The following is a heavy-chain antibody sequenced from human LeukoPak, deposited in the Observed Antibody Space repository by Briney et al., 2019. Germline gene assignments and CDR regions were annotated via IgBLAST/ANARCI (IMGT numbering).Heavy chain of an antibody. Sequence: GGSLRLSCAASGFTFSSYSMNWVRQAPGKGLEWVSSISSSSSYIYYADSVKGRFTISRDNAKNSLYLQMNSLRAEDTAVYYCARDINVDTAMTSDYGMDVWGQGTTGTGSS. D-gene: IGHD5-18*01. CDR2: ISSSSSYI. CDR1: GFTFSSYS. V-gene: IGHV3-21*01. J-gene: IGHJ6*02. CDR3: ARDINVDTAMTSDYGMDV.